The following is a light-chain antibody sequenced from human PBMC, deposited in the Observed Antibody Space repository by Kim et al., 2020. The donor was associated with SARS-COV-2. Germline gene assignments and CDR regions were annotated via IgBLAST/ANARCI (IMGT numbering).Light chain of an antibody. CDR3: SSYTSSSTLGYV. V-gene: IGLV2-14*03. Sequence: SITISCTGTSSDVGGYNYVSWYQQHPGKAPKLMIYDVSNRPSGVSNRFSGSKSGNTASLTISGLQTEDEADYYCSSYTSSSTLGYVFGTGTKVTVL. CDR1: SSDVGGYNY. CDR2: DVS. J-gene: IGLJ1*01.